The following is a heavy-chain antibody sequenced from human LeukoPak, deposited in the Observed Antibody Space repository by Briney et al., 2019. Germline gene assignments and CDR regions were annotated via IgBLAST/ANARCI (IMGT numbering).Heavy chain of an antibody. CDR2: IRSKAYGGTT. CDR1: GFTFGDYA. Sequence: GGSLRLSCTASGFTFGDYAMSWVRQAPGKGLEWVGFIRSKAYGGTTEYAASVKGRFTISRDDSKSIAYLQMNSLKTEDTAVYYCSTGSFDCWGQGTLVTVSS. J-gene: IGHJ4*02. V-gene: IGHV3-49*04. D-gene: IGHD3-10*01. CDR3: STGSFDC.